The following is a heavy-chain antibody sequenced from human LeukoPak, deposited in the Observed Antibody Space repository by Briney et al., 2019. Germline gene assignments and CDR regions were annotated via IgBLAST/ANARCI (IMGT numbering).Heavy chain of an antibody. Sequence: ASVKVSCKASGYTFTGYYMHWVRQAPGQGLGWMGWINPNSGGTNYAQKFQGRVTMTRDTSISTAYMELSRLRSDDTAVYYWARVWCGDLGHSDSWGQGTLVTVYS. V-gene: IGHV1-2*02. CDR2: INPNSGGT. CDR3: ARVWCGDLGHSDS. J-gene: IGHJ4*02. CDR1: GYTFTGYY. D-gene: IGHD3-10*01.